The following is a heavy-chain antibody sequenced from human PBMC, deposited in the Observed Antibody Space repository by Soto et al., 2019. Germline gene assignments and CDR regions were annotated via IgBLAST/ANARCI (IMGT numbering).Heavy chain of an antibody. CDR1: GGSISSGGYY. V-gene: IGHV4-31*03. CDR3: ARDNYDSSGTSYYYYGKDV. D-gene: IGHD3-22*01. J-gene: IGHJ6*02. Sequence: SETLSLTCTVSGGSISSGGYYWSWIRQHPGKGLEWIGYIYYSGSTYYNPSLKSRVTISVDTSKNQFSLKLSSVTAADTAVYYCARDNYDSSGTSYYYYGKDVWGQGTTVTVSS. CDR2: IYYSGST.